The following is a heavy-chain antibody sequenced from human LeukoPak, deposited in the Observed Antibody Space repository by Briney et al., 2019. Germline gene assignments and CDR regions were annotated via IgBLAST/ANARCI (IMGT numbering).Heavy chain of an antibody. Sequence: GRFTISRDNAKNSLYLQMNSLRAEDTAVYYCARDGRRAKNWNYASGDLWYFDYWGQGTLVTVSS. D-gene: IGHD1-7*01. J-gene: IGHJ4*02. V-gene: IGHV3-11*06. CDR3: ARDGRRAKNWNYASGDLWYFDY.